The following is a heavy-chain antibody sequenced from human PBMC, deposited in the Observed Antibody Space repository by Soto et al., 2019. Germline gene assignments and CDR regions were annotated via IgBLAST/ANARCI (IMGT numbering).Heavy chain of an antibody. D-gene: IGHD5-18*01. Sequence: EVQLVESGGGLVQPGGSLRLSCAASGFTFSSYSMNWVRQAPGKGLELVSYISSSSSAIYYADSVKGRFTISRDNAKNSLYLQMNSLRAEDTAVYYCASTGYSYGYYWGQGTLVTVSS. CDR2: ISSSSSAI. CDR3: ASTGYSYGYY. V-gene: IGHV3-48*01. J-gene: IGHJ4*02. CDR1: GFTFSSYS.